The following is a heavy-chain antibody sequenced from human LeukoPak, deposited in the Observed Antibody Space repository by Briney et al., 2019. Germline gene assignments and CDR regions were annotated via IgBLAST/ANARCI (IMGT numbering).Heavy chain of an antibody. V-gene: IGHV3-53*01. D-gene: IGHD1-26*01. J-gene: IGHJ3*02. CDR2: IYSGGST. CDR3: ARGGSYLSAFDI. Sequence: GGSLRLSCAASGFTVSSNYMSWVRQAPGKGLEWVSIIYSGGSTFYADSVKGRSTISRDNSKNTLYLQMNSLRAEDTAVYYCARGGSYLSAFDIWGQGTMVTVSS. CDR1: GFTVSSNY.